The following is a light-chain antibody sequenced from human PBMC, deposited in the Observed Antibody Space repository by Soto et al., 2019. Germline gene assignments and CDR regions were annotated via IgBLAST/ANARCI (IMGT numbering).Light chain of an antibody. CDR2: GAS. Sequence: EIALTQSPGTLALSQGEGDTLSCRASQSVSSSFFAWYQQKPGQAPRLLIYGASSRATGIPDRFSGSGSGTDFNLTISRLEPEDFAVYYCQQYGSSPWTFGQGTKVETK. J-gene: IGKJ1*01. CDR3: QQYGSSPWT. V-gene: IGKV3-20*01. CDR1: QSVSSSF.